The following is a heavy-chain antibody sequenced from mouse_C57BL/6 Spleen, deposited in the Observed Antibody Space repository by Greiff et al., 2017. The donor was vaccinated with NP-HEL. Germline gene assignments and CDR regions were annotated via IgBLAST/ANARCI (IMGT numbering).Heavy chain of an antibody. CDR1: GYTFTSYW. CDR3: ARRLMLGGGAMDY. CDR2: IDPSDSET. D-gene: IGHD3-2*02. V-gene: IGHV1-52*01. Sequence: VQLQQPGAELVRPGSSVKLSCKASGYTFTSYWMHWVKQRPIQGLEWIGNIDPSDSETHYNQKFKDKATLTVDKSSSTAYMQLSSLTSEDSAVDYCARRLMLGGGAMDYWGQGTSVTVSS. J-gene: IGHJ4*01.